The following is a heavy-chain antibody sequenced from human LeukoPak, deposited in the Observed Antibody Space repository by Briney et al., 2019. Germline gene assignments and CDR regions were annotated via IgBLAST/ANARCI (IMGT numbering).Heavy chain of an antibody. CDR1: GYTFTSYY. V-gene: IGHV1-46*01. J-gene: IGHJ1*01. CDR3: ASGTTGRYFQH. D-gene: IGHD4-11*01. CDR2: INPSGGST. Sequence: ASVKVSCKASGYTFTSYYMHWVRQAPGQGLEWMGIINPSGGSTSYAQKFQGRVTMTRDMSTSTVYMELSSLRSEDTAVYYCASGTTGRYFQHWGQGTLVTVSS.